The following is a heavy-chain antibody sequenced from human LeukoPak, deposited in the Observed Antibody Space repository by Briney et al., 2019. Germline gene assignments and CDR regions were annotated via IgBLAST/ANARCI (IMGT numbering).Heavy chain of an antibody. J-gene: IGHJ4*02. V-gene: IGHV3-48*02. CDR1: GFTFSSYS. Sequence: GGSLRLSCAASGFTFSSYSMNWVRQAPGKGLEWVSYISSSGGTTYYADSVKGRFTLSRDNAKNSLYLQMNSLRDEDTAVYYCARVRRDYGDYSVDFWGQGTLVTVSS. D-gene: IGHD4-17*01. CDR3: ARVRRDYGDYSVDF. CDR2: ISSSGGTT.